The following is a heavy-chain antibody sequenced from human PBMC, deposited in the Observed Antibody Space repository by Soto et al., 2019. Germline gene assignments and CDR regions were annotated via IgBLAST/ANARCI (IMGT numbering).Heavy chain of an antibody. CDR2: INSDGSST. V-gene: IGHV3-74*01. J-gene: IGHJ6*03. D-gene: IGHD2-15*01. CDR3: ARVAYCSGGSCYSGPYHYYYMDV. CDR1: GFTFSSYW. Sequence: PGGSLRLSCAASGFTFSSYWMHWVRQAPGKGLVWVSRINSDGSSTSYADSVKGRFTISRDNAKNTLYLQMNSLRAEDTAVYYCARVAYCSGGSCYSGPYHYYYMDVCGKGTTVTVS.